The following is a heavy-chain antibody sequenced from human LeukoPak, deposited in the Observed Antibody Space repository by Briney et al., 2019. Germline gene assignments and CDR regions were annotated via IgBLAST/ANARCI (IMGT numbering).Heavy chain of an antibody. V-gene: IGHV3-53*01. CDR2: IYSGGST. D-gene: IGHD4-17*01. CDR1: GFTVSSNY. J-gene: IGHJ4*02. Sequence: GGSLRLSCAASGFTVSSNYMSWVRQAPGKGLEWVSVIYSGGSTYYADSVKGRFTISRDNSKNTLYLQMNSLRAGDTAVYYCARGEDYGDYFDDRGQGTLVTVSS. CDR3: ARGEDYGDYFDD.